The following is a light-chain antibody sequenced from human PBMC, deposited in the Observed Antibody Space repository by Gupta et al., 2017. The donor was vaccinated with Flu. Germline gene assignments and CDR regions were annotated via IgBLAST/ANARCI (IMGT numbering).Light chain of an antibody. Sequence: QSVLTQPPSVSAAPAQRVTVSSSGTTSNIGNNYVSWYQQFAGKAPQLLIYEKHKRPSGIPDRFSGSKSGTSAKLAVNGLQTGDEAEYYCVTSDTSLSDHFVFGGGTRVTV. J-gene: IGLJ1*01. CDR2: EKH. CDR1: TSNIGNNY. V-gene: IGLV1-51*02. CDR3: VTSDTSLSDHFV.